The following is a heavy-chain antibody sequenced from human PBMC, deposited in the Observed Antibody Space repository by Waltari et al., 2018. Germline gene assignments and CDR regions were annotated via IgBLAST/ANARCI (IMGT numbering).Heavy chain of an antibody. Sequence: EVQLVESGGGLVQPGGSLRLSCAASGSTFSSYWMSWVRQAPGEGREWVANIKEDGSDKYYVDSVKGRFTISRDNAKNSLYLQMNSLRAEDTAVYYCAREVAWSFDYWGQGTLVTVSS. CDR2: IKEDGSDK. J-gene: IGHJ4*02. CDR1: GSTFSSYW. D-gene: IGHD2-15*01. V-gene: IGHV3-7*01. CDR3: AREVAWSFDY.